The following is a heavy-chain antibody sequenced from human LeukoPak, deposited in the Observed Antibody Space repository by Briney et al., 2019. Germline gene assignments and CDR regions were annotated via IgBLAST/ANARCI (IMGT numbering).Heavy chain of an antibody. D-gene: IGHD6-13*01. CDR1: GYTFTGYY. CDR3: VRSSSRYGDDY. Sequence: ASVKVSCKASGYTFTGYYMHWVGQAPGQGIEWIGRINPNRGGTNDAQKFQGRVTMTRDTSISTAYMELSRLRSDDTAVYYCVRSSSRYGDDYWGQGTLVTVSS. CDR2: INPNRGGT. V-gene: IGHV1-2*06. J-gene: IGHJ4*02.